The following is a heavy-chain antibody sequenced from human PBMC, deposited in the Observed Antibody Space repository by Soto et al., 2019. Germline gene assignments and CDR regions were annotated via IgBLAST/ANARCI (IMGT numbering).Heavy chain of an antibody. J-gene: IGHJ3*01. D-gene: IGHD3-16*01. CDR2: VSGRGADK. V-gene: IGHV3-23*01. Sequence: GGSLRLSCAASGFPFSSYTMNLVRQSPGKGLEWVSGVSGRGADKFYADSVKGRFTISRDNSINLLFLQMNDLRAEDTAVYFCAVTRLYGNFDYHCDGFNCWGQGTIVTVSS. CDR1: GFPFSSYT. CDR3: AVTRLYGNFDYHCDGFNC.